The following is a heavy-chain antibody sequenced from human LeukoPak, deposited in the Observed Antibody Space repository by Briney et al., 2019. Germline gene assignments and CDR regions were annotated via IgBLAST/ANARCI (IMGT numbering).Heavy chain of an antibody. J-gene: IGHJ3*02. CDR2: IYYSGST. Sequence: SETLSLTCTVSGGSISSYYWSWIRQTPGKGLEWIGYIYYSGSTNFNPSLKSRVTISVDTSKNHFSLKLSSVTAADTAVYYCARDVYYYDSSHSRAFDTWGQGTMVTVSS. V-gene: IGHV4-59*01. CDR3: ARDVYYYDSSHSRAFDT. D-gene: IGHD3-22*01. CDR1: GGSISSYY.